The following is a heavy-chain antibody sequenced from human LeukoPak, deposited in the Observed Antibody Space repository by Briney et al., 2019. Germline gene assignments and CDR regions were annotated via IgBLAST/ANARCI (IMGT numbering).Heavy chain of an antibody. CDR1: GFTFSSYD. D-gene: IGHD1-26*01. CDR3: ASSLVGATFWFSNGQVDY. Sequence: GGSLRLSCAACGFTFSSYDMHWVRQATGKGLEWVSAIGTAGDTYYPGSVKGQFTISRENAKNSLYLQMNSLRAGDTAVYYCASSLVGATFWFSNGQVDYWGQGTLVTVSS. V-gene: IGHV3-13*03. J-gene: IGHJ4*02. CDR2: IGTAGDT.